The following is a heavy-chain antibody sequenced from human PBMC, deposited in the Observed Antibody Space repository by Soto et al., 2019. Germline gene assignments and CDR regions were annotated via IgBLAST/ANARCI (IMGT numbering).Heavy chain of an antibody. CDR3: ARATSLWTYYFDY. CDR1: GGSISSGGYY. V-gene: IGHV4-31*03. Sequence: QVQLQESGPGLVKPSQTLSLTCTVSGGSISSGGYYWSWIRQHPGKGLEWIGYIYYSGSTYYNPSLQSRVTRAGDTAKNPFSLTLSSVTAADTAVYYCARATSLWTYYFDYWGQGTLVTVSS. J-gene: IGHJ4*02. CDR2: IYYSGST. D-gene: IGHD3-10*01.